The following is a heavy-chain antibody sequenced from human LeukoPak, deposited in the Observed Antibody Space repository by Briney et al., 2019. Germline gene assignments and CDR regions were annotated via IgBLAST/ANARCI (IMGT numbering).Heavy chain of an antibody. V-gene: IGHV3-66*01. CDR3: ASMTTVTTLWAY. CDR1: GFTVSSNY. Sequence: GGSLRLSCAASGFTVSSNYMSWVRQAPVKGLEWVSVIYSGGSTYYADSVKGRFTISRDNSKNTLYLQMNSLRAEDTAVYYCASMTTVTTLWAYWGQGTLVTVSS. CDR2: IYSGGST. J-gene: IGHJ4*02. D-gene: IGHD4-17*01.